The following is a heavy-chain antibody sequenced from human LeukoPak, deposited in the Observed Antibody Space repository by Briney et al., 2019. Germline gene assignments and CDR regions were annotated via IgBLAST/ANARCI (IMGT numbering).Heavy chain of an antibody. V-gene: IGHV3-53*01. Sequence: PGGSLRLSCAASGFTVRNNYMSWVRQAPGKGLEWVSVIYSGGSTYYTDSVKGRFTISRDNSKNTLCLQMNSLRVEDTAVYYCARAFSSGWHAFDIWGQGTMVTVSS. CDR1: GFTVRNNY. CDR3: ARAFSSGWHAFDI. J-gene: IGHJ3*02. CDR2: IYSGGST. D-gene: IGHD6-19*01.